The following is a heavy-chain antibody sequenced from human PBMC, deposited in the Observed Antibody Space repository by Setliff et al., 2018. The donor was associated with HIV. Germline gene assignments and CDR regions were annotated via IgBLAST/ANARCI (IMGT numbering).Heavy chain of an antibody. CDR2: IQSKIDGGTT. V-gene: IGHV3-15*07. CDR3: TADFLFWWSGF. CDR1: AFTFSNAW. J-gene: IGHJ3*01. D-gene: IGHD2-15*01. Sequence: GGSLRLSCAASAFTFSNAWMNWVRQAPGKGLEWVGRIQSKIDGGTTDYAAPVKGRFTISRDDSESMLYLEMNSLKTEDTGFYYCTADFLFWWSGFWGQGTVVTVSS.